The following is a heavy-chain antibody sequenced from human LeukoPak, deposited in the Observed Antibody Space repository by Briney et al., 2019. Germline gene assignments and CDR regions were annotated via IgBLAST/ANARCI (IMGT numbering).Heavy chain of an antibody. D-gene: IGHD2/OR15-2a*01. V-gene: IGHV3-74*01. Sequence: GGSLRLSCAASGFTFSSYWMHWVRQAPGKGLVWVSRINSDGSSTNYADSVKGRFTISRDNAKNTLYLQMNSLRTEDTALYYCAKDISPIGEVFDYWGQGTLVTVSS. J-gene: IGHJ4*02. CDR3: AKDISPIGEVFDY. CDR1: GFTFSSYW. CDR2: INSDGSST.